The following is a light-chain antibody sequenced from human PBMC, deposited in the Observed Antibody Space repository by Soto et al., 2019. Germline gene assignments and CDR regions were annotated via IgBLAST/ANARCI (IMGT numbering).Light chain of an antibody. CDR3: KQYVSAPIT. CDR1: QSLSSNY. J-gene: IGKJ5*01. V-gene: IGKV3-20*01. Sequence: EIVLTQSPGTLSLSPGERATLSCRASQSLSSNYLAWYQQKPGQAPRLLIYGVYSRATGVQVSFSGSGSGTDFTLTISRLEPEDFAVYYCKQYVSAPITFGQGTRLEIK. CDR2: GVY.